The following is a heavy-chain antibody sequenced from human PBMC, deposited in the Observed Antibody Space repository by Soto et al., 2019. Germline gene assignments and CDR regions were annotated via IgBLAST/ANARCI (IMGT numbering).Heavy chain of an antibody. V-gene: IGHV4-31*03. CDR1: GGSISSGGYY. CDR3: ARVGRLRVDP. J-gene: IGHJ5*02. D-gene: IGHD2-15*01. Sequence: QVQLQESGPGLVKPSQTLSLTCTVSGGSISSGGYYWSWIRQHPGKGLEWIGSIYYSGSTSYNPSLTSRVTISVDTSTNQFSLKLSSVTAADTAVYYCARVGRLRVDPWGQGTLVTVSS. CDR2: IYYSGST.